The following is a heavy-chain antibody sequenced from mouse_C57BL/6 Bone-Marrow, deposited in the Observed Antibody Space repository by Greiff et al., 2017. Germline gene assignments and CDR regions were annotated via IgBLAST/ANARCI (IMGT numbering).Heavy chain of an antibody. V-gene: IGHV14-4*01. Sequence: VQLQQSGAELVRPGASVKLSCTASGFNIKDDYMHWVKQRPEQGLEWIGWIDPENGDTEYASKFQGKATITADTSSNTAYLQLSSLTSEDTAVYYCTTGYDGNYFDYWGQGTTLTVSS. J-gene: IGHJ2*01. CDR2: IDPENGDT. CDR1: GFNIKDDY. CDR3: TTGYDGNYFDY. D-gene: IGHD2-2*01.